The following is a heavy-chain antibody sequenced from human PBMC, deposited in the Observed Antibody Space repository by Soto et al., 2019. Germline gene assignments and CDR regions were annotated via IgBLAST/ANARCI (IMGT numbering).Heavy chain of an antibody. Sequence: SETLSLTCAVYGGSFSGYYWSWIRQPPGKGLEWIGEINHSGSTNYNPSLKSRVTISVDTSKNQFSLKLSSVTAADTAVYYCATFIVVVPAAITGWFDPWGQGTLVTVSS. D-gene: IGHD2-2*01. J-gene: IGHJ5*02. CDR2: INHSGST. V-gene: IGHV4-34*01. CDR1: GGSFSGYY. CDR3: ATFIVVVPAAITGWFDP.